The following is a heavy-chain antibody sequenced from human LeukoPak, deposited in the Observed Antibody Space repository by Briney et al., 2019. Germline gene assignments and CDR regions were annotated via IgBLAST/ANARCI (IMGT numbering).Heavy chain of an antibody. D-gene: IGHD1-26*01. Sequence: GGSLRLSCAASGFTFSSYSMNWVRQAPGKGLEWVSSISSSSSYIYYADSVKGRFTISRDNAKNSLYLQMNSLRAEDTAVYYCAIDRPRDRGSHQGDFDYWGQGTLVTVSS. CDR2: ISSSSSYI. CDR1: GFTFSSYS. J-gene: IGHJ4*02. CDR3: AIDRPRDRGSHQGDFDY. V-gene: IGHV3-21*01.